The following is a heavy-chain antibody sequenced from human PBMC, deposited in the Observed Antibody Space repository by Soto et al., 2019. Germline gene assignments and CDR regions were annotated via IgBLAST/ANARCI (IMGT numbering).Heavy chain of an antibody. CDR2: IYPGDSDT. J-gene: IGHJ6*02. V-gene: IGHV5-51*01. D-gene: IGHD6-19*01. CDR1: GYSFSSYW. CDR3: ARSWRWAYSSGWYSLSGYYNYGIDV. Sequence: GESLKISCKASGYSFSSYWIGWVRQMPGKGLEWMGIIYPGDSDTKYNPSHQGQVTISADTSISTAYLQWTSLKASDTAMYYCARSWRWAYSSGWYSLSGYYNYGIDVWGQGTKVTVSS.